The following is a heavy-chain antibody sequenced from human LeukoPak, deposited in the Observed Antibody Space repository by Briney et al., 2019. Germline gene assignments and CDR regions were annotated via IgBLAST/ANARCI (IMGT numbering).Heavy chain of an antibody. J-gene: IGHJ4*02. CDR3: ARGEYYYDSSGYSPIFDY. CDR2: IYYSGST. CDR1: GGSISSGDYY. V-gene: IGHV4-30-4*01. D-gene: IGHD3-22*01. Sequence: SETLSLTCTVSGGSISSGDYYWSWIRQPPGKGLEWIGYIYYSGSTYYNPSLKSRVTISVDTSKNHFSLKLSSVTAADTAVYYCARGEYYYDSSGYSPIFDYWGQGTLVTVSS.